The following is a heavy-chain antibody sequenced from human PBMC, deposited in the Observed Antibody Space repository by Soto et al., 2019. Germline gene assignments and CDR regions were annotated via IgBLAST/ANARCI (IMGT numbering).Heavy chain of an antibody. CDR2: IWYDGSHD. CDR3: AREGFSPLRDKRGWFDP. J-gene: IGHJ5*02. Sequence: GGSLRLSCAASGFSFSTYAMHWVRQAPGEGLEWVAVIWYDGSHDFYADSVKGRFTISRDNSRNTVSLQMDNLRVDDTAMYYCAREGFSPLRDKRGWFDPRGQGTLVTVSS. D-gene: IGHD3-16*01. V-gene: IGHV3-33*01. CDR1: GFSFSTYA.